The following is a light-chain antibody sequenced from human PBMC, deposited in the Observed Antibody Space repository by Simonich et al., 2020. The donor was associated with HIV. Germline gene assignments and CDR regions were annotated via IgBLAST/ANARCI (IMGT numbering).Light chain of an antibody. CDR1: SSNIGAGYD. CDR2: GNN. Sequence: QSVLTQPPSVSGAPGQRVTISCTGSSSNIGAGYDVHWYQQLPGTAPKLLICGNNNRPSGVPDRFSCSKSGTSASLAITGLQAEDEADYYCQSYDSSLSGSKVFGGGTKLTVL. J-gene: IGLJ2*01. CDR3: QSYDSSLSGSKV. V-gene: IGLV1-40*01.